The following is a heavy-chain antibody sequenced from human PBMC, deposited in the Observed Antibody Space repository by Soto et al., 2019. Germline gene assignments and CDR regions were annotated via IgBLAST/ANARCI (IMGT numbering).Heavy chain of an antibody. CDR3: AKAPSTLVNPGDAFDI. Sequence: SETLSLTCTVSGASISRYYWSWIRQSPGKGLEWIGYLYNTGSTIYNPSLKSRVTISVDASKNQFSLKMNSVTAEDTAVYYCAKAPSTLVNPGDAFDIWGQGTMVTVSS. CDR1: GASISRYY. D-gene: IGHD2-2*01. J-gene: IGHJ3*02. V-gene: IGHV4-59*12. CDR2: LYNTGST.